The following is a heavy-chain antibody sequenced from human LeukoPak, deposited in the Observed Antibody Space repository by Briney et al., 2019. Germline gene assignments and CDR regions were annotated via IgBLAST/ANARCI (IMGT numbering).Heavy chain of an antibody. V-gene: IGHV3-7*01. CDR1: GFTFSNYW. CDR2: IKQDGSER. D-gene: IGHD2-21*02. Sequence: PGGSLRLSCAASGFTFSNYWMTWVRQAPGTGLEWVANIKQDGSERFYVDSVKGRFTISRDNAQNSLYLQMNSLRIEDTAVYYCVRDWGDSGDYWGQGTLVTVPS. CDR3: VRDWGDSGDY. J-gene: IGHJ4*02.